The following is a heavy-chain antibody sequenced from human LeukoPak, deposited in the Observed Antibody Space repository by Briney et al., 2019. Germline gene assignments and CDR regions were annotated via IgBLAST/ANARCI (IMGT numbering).Heavy chain of an antibody. CDR3: AKVQAGTRYFYYYYYMDV. D-gene: IGHD6-13*01. CDR1: GFTFDDYA. Sequence: PGGSLRLSCAASGFTFDDYAMHWVRQAPGKGLEWVSGISWNSGSIGYADSVKGRFTISRDNAKNSLYLQMNSLRAEDTAVYYCAKVQAGTRYFYYYYYMDVWGKGTTVTVSS. J-gene: IGHJ6*03. CDR2: ISWNSGSI. V-gene: IGHV3-9*01.